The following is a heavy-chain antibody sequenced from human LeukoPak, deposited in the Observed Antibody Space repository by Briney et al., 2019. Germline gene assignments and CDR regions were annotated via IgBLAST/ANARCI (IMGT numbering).Heavy chain of an antibody. CDR1: GGSISSYY. Sequence: PSETLSLTCTVSGGSISSYYWSRIRQPPGKGLEWIGYIYYSGSTNYNPSLKSRVTISVDTSKNQFSLKLSSVTAADTAVYYCARHKRWLRLRGISYYYGMDVWGQGTTVTVSS. CDR3: ARHKRWLRLRGISYYYGMDV. CDR2: IYYSGST. D-gene: IGHD5-12*01. J-gene: IGHJ6*02. V-gene: IGHV4-59*08.